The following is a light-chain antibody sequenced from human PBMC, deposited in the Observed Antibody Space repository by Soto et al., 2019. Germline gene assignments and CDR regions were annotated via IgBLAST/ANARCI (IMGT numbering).Light chain of an antibody. CDR2: KAS. Sequence: DIQMTQSPSTLSASVGDRVTITCRASQSISSWLAWYQQKPGKAPKLLIYKASSLESGVPSGFSGSGSGTEFTLTISSLKPDDFATYYCQQYNSYPWSFGQGTKVEIK. J-gene: IGKJ1*01. CDR3: QQYNSYPWS. V-gene: IGKV1-5*03. CDR1: QSISSW.